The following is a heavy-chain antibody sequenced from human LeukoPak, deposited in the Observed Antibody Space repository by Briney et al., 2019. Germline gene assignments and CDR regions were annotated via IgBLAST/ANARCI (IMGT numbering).Heavy chain of an antibody. V-gene: IGHV7-4-1*02. CDR3: ARTMVRGVILPGY. D-gene: IGHD3-10*01. Sequence: ASVKVSCKASGYTFTSYAMIWVRQAPGQGLEWMGWINTNTGNPTYAQGFTGRFVFSLDSSVSTAYLQISSLKAEDTAVYYCARTMVRGVILPGYWGQGTLVTVSS. CDR1: GYTFTSYA. CDR2: INTNTGNP. J-gene: IGHJ4*02.